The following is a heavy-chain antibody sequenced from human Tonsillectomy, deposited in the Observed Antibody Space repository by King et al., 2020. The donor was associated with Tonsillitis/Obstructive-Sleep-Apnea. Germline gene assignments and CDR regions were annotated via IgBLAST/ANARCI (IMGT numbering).Heavy chain of an antibody. CDR3: ARVSAGAGMVDY. D-gene: IGHD6-19*01. V-gene: IGHV4-59*01. CDR1: GGSISSYY. Sequence: VQLQESGPGLVKPSETLSLTCTVSGGSISSYYWSWIRQPPGKGLEWIGYIYYSGSTNYNPSLKSRVTISVDTSKNQFSLKLSSVTAADTAVYYCARVSAGAGMVDYWGQGTLVTVSS. CDR2: IYYSGST. J-gene: IGHJ4*02.